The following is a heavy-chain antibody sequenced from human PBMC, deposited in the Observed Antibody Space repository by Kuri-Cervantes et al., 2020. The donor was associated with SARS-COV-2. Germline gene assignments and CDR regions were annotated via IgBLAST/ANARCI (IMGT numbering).Heavy chain of an antibody. CDR3: ARFSSSSVGGYFDY. V-gene: IGHV1-24*01. J-gene: IGHJ4*02. D-gene: IGHD6-6*01. Sequence: ASVKVSCKVSGYTLTELSMHWVRQAPGKGLEWMGGFDPEDGETIYAQKFQGRVTITTDESTSTAYMELSSLRSEDTAVYYCARFSSSSVGGYFDYWGQGTLVTVSS. CDR2: FDPEDGET. CDR1: GYTLTELS.